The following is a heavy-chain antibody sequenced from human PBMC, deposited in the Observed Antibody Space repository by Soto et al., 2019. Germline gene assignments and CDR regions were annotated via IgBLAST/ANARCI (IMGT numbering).Heavy chain of an antibody. D-gene: IGHD2-15*01. Sequence: GTSVKVSCKPSGYSFSNFYVHWVRQAPGQGLEWMGIIDPSSGTTSYTQKFQERVTMTRDTSMSTVYMELSRLRSEDTAVYYCARGAVVVPNGLIAGMYVWGLGTTVTVSS. V-gene: IGHV1-46*01. J-gene: IGHJ6*02. CDR2: IDPSSGTT. CDR1: GYSFSNFY. CDR3: ARGAVVVPNGLIAGMYV.